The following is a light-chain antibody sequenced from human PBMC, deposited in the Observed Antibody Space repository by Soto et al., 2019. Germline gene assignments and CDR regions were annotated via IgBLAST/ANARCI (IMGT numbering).Light chain of an antibody. CDR3: QSYDSSLSGSV. CDR1: SSNIGAGYD. CDR2: GNA. J-gene: IGLJ3*02. Sequence: QLVLTQPPSVSGAPGQRVTISCTGSSSNIGAGYDVNWYQQIPGRAPKLLIYGNAKRPSGVPDRFSGSKSGTSASLAITGLQAEDEGDYYCQSYDSSLSGSVFGGGTKVTVL. V-gene: IGLV1-40*01.